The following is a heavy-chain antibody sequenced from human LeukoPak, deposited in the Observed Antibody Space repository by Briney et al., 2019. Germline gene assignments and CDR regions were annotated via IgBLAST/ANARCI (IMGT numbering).Heavy chain of an antibody. Sequence: GGSLRLSCAASGFTFSSYGMRWVRQAPGKGLEWVAVIWYDGSNKYYADSVKGRFTISRDNSKNTLYLQMNSLRAEDTAVYYCARDLLGWLPFNTYYYYGMDVWGQGTTVTVSS. V-gene: IGHV3-33*01. J-gene: IGHJ6*02. D-gene: IGHD5-24*01. CDR1: GFTFSSYG. CDR2: IWYDGSNK. CDR3: ARDLLGWLPFNTYYYYGMDV.